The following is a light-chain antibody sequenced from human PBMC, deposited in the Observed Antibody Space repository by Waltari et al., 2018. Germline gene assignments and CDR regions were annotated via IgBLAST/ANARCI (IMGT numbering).Light chain of an antibody. CDR3: SSYTSSNTLG. CDR1: SSDVGGYNY. J-gene: IGLJ1*01. CDR2: AVT. Sequence: QSALTQPASVSGSPGQSITISCTGTSSDVGGYNYVSWYQQHPGKAPKLMIYAVTNRPSGVSNRFSGSKSGNTASLTISGLQAEDEADYYCSSYTSSNTLGFGTGNKVTVL. V-gene: IGLV2-14*03.